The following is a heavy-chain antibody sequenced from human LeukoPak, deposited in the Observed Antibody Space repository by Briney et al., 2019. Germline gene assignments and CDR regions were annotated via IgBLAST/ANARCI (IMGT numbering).Heavy chain of an antibody. J-gene: IGHJ4*02. CDR1: GFTFSSYE. CDR2: ISSRGSTI. Sequence: GGSLRLSCAASGFTFSSYEMNWVRQAPGKGLEWVSYISSRGSTIYYADSVKGRFTISRDNAKNSLYLQMNSLRAEDTAVYYCARTAFDDSRWGQGTLVTVSS. D-gene: IGHD3-16*01. V-gene: IGHV3-48*03. CDR3: ARTAFDDSR.